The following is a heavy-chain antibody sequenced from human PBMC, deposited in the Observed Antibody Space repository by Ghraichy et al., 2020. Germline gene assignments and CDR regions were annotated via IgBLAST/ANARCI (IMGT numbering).Heavy chain of an antibody. J-gene: IGHJ6*03. CDR1: GGTFSSYA. CDR3: ARAWSARPEDYYYYYMDV. CDR2: IIPIFGTA. V-gene: IGHV1-69*06. D-gene: IGHD6-6*01. Sequence: SVKVSCKASGGTFSSYAISWVRQAPGQGLEWMGGIIPIFGTANYAQKFQGRVTITADKSTSTAYMELSSLRSEDTAVYYCARAWSARPEDYYYYYMDVWGKGTTVTVSS.